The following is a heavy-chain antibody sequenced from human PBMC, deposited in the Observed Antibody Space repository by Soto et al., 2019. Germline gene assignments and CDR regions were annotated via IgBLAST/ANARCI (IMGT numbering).Heavy chain of an antibody. CDR1: GFTFSSYS. CDR3: ASGFLEWLFDD. Sequence: PGGSLRLSCAASGFTFSSYSMNWVRQAPGKGLEWVSYISSSSSTIYYADSVKGRFTISRDNAKNSLYLQMNSLRAEDTAVYYCASGFLEWLFDDWGQGTLVTVSS. J-gene: IGHJ4*02. D-gene: IGHD3-3*01. CDR2: ISSSSSTI. V-gene: IGHV3-48*01.